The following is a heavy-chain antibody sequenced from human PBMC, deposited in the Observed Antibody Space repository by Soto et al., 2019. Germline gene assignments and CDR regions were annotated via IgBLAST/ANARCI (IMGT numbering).Heavy chain of an antibody. Sequence: QVQLQESGPGLVKPSQTLSLTCTVSGGSISSGGYYWSWIRQHPGKGLEWIGYIYYSGSTYYNPSLQSRVTISVDTSKNQFSLKLSSVTAADTAVYYCAREARYSSSRWFDPWGQGTLVTVSS. CDR2: IYYSGST. D-gene: IGHD6-13*01. CDR1: GGSISSGGYY. CDR3: AREARYSSSRWFDP. V-gene: IGHV4-31*03. J-gene: IGHJ5*02.